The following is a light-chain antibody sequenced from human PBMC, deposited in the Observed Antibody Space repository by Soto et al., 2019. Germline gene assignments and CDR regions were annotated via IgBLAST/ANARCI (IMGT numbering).Light chain of an antibody. V-gene: IGKV4-1*01. CDR3: QQYYGNTYT. CDR2: WAS. J-gene: IGKJ2*01. CDR1: QSVLYSSNNKNY. Sequence: DIVMTQSPDSLAVSVGERATINCKSSQSVLYSSNNKNYLAWYQQKPGQPPKLLIYWASTRESGVPDRFSGSGSGTDFTLNISSLQAEDGAVYYCQQYYGNTYTFGQGTKLEIK.